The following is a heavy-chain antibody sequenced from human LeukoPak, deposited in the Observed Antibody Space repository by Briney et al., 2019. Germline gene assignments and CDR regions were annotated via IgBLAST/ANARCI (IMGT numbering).Heavy chain of an antibody. V-gene: IGHV4-59*08. Sequence: SETLSLTCTVSGGSISSYYWSWIRQPPGKGLEWIGYIYYSGSTYYNPSLKSRVTISVDTSKNQFSLKLSSVTAADTAVYYCARADPTWLYDILSRGYFDLWGRGTLVTVSS. CDR1: GGSISSYY. CDR3: ARADPTWLYDILSRGYFDL. D-gene: IGHD3-9*01. J-gene: IGHJ2*01. CDR2: IYYSGST.